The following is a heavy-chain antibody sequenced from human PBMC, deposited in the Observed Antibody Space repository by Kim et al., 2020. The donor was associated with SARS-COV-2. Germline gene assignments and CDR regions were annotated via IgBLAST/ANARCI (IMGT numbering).Heavy chain of an antibody. CDR2: INTSGGST. V-gene: IGHV1-46*01. Sequence: ASVKVSCKASGYTFTSYYMHWVRQAPGQGLEWMGIINTSGGSTSYVQKFQGRVTMTRDTPTSTVYMELSSLRSEDTAVYYCAADYGDYVRSFDYWGQGTLVTVSS. CDR3: AADYGDYVRSFDY. J-gene: IGHJ4*02. D-gene: IGHD4-17*01. CDR1: GYTFTSYY.